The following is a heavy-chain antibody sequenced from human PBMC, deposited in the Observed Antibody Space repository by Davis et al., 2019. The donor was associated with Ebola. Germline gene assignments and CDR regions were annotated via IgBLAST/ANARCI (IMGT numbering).Heavy chain of an antibody. V-gene: IGHV3-21*04. CDR1: GFTFSSYS. Sequence: GESLKISCAASGFTFSSYSMNWVRQAPGKGLEWVSSISSGSSYIYYADSVKGRFTISRDNAKNSLYLQMNSLRAEDTAVYYCARASSSYYYYYGMDVWGQGTTVTVSS. CDR3: ARASSSYYYYYGMDV. CDR2: ISSGSSYI. J-gene: IGHJ6*02. D-gene: IGHD6-6*01.